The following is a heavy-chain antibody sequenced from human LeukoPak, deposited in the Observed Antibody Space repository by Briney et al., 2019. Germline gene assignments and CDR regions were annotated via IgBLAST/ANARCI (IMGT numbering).Heavy chain of an antibody. CDR3: ASRTMIDAFDM. Sequence: KTSETLSLTCTVSGYSISSGYYWGWIRQPPGKGLEWIGYIYYSGSTNYNPSLKSRVTISVDTSKNQFSLKLSSVTAADTAVYYCASRTMIDAFDMWGQGTMVTVSS. V-gene: IGHV4-61*01. CDR2: IYYSGST. CDR1: GYSISSGYY. J-gene: IGHJ3*02. D-gene: IGHD3-22*01.